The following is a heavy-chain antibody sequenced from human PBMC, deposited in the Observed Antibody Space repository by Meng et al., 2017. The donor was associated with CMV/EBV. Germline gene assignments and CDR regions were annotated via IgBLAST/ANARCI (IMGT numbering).Heavy chain of an antibody. CDR1: GFSFSSYA. CDR2: IYSGDST. V-gene: IGHV3-23*03. Sequence: GESLKISCAASGFSFSSYAMSWVRQAPGKGLEWVSVIYSGDSTYYADSVKGRFTISRDNSKNTLYLQMNSLRAEDTAVYYCAKVGAVAGSYESPFGYWGQGTLVTVSS. CDR3: AKVGAVAGSYESPFGY. J-gene: IGHJ4*02. D-gene: IGHD1-26*01.